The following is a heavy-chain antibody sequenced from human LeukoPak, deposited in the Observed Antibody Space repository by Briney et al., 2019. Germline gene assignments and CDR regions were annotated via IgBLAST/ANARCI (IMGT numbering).Heavy chain of an antibody. CDR1: GYTFTGYY. CDR2: INPDSGGT. J-gene: IGHJ6*03. D-gene: IGHD6-6*01. V-gene: IGHV1-2*02. CDR3: ARVGSSSDYYYYMDV. Sequence: GASVKVSCKASGYTFTGYYMHWVRQAPGQGLEWMGWINPDSGGTNYAQKFQGRVTMTRDTSISTAYMELSRLRSDDTAVYYCARVGSSSDYYYYMDVWGKGTTVTVSS.